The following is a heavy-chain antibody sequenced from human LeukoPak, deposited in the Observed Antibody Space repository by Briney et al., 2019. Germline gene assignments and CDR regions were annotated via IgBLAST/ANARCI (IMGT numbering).Heavy chain of an antibody. CDR2: INHSGST. V-gene: IGHV4-34*01. CDR1: GGSFSGYY. Sequence: SETLSLTCAVYGGSFSGYYWSWIRQPPGKGLEWIGEINHSGSTNYNPSLKSRVTISVDTSKNQFSLKLSSVTAADTAVYYCARSDDSSGYYFDYWGQGTLVTVSS. CDR3: ARSDDSSGYYFDY. J-gene: IGHJ4*02. D-gene: IGHD3-22*01.